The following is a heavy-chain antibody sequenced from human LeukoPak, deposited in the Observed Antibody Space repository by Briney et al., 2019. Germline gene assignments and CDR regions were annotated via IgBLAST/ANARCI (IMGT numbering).Heavy chain of an antibody. CDR3: ARRGSGSYYNPFDY. Sequence: GGSLRLSCAASGFTFSSYSMNCVRQAPGKGLEWVSYISSSSSTIYYADSVKGRFTISRDNAKNSLYLQMNSLRDEDTAVYYCARRGSGSYYNPFDYWGQGTLVTVSS. CDR1: GFTFSSYS. J-gene: IGHJ4*02. V-gene: IGHV3-48*02. CDR2: ISSSSSTI. D-gene: IGHD3-10*01.